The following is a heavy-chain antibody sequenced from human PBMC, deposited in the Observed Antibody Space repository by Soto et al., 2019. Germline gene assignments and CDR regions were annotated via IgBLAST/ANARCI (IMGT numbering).Heavy chain of an antibody. J-gene: IGHJ4*02. CDR2: IQSDGSSP. D-gene: IGHD2-21*02. CDR3: ARGGDPDY. V-gene: IGHV3-74*01. CDR1: GFTFNYYW. Sequence: EVQLVESGGGLVQPGGSLRLSCVATGFTFNYYWMHWVRQAPGKGLVWVSRIQSDGSSPDYVDSVKGRFTISRDNAKNTLYLQMNNLRAEDTAVYYCARGGDPDYWGQGTLVTVSS.